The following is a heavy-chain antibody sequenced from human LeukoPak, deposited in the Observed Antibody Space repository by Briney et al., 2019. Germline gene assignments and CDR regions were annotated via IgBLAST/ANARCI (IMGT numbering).Heavy chain of an antibody. CDR1: GYTLTELS. J-gene: IGHJ4*02. V-gene: IGHV1-24*01. Sequence: ASVKVSCKVSGYTLTELSMHWVRQAPGKGLEWMGGFDPEDGETIYAQKFQGRVTMTEDTSTDTAYMELSSLRSEDAAAYYCATVTIPEEYYFDYWGQGTLVTVSS. D-gene: IGHD3-3*01. CDR3: ATVTIPEEYYFDY. CDR2: FDPEDGET.